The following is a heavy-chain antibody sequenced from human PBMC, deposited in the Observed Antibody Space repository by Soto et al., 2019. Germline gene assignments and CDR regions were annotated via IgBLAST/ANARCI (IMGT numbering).Heavy chain of an antibody. CDR1: GGTISSYA. CDR3: ATSVGIAPTGEDGMDV. CDR2: IIPILTTP. V-gene: IGHV1-69*13. J-gene: IGHJ6*02. Sequence: PAKVSCKASGGTISSYAISWVRQATGQGLEWIGGIIPILTTPNYAQKFQGRVTIVADESTTTVYMELSSLKFEDTAVYYCATSVGIAPTGEDGMDVWGQGTAVTVSS. D-gene: IGHD2-8*02.